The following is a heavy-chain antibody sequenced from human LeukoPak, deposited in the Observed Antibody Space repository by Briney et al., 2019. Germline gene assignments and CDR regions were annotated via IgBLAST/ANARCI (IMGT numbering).Heavy chain of an antibody. J-gene: IGHJ4*02. D-gene: IGHD3-3*01. CDR3: ASLRRITIFGVVTRPQGRFDY. CDR1: GYSISSGYY. V-gene: IGHV4-38-2*02. CDR2: IYHSGST. Sequence: SETLSLTCTVSGYSISSGYYWGWIRQPPGKGLEWIGSIYHSGSTYYNPSLKSRVTISVDTSKNQFSLKLSSVTAADTAVYYCASLRRITIFGVVTRPQGRFDYWGQGTLVTVSS.